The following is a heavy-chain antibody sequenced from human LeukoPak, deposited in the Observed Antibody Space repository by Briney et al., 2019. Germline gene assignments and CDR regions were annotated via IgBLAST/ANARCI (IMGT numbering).Heavy chain of an antibody. CDR2: INHSGST. J-gene: IGHJ1*01. CDR1: GGSFSGYC. CDR3: ARGVRYCSSTSCSFVYFQH. V-gene: IGHV4-34*01. Sequence: PSETLSLTCAVYGGSFSGYCWSWIRQPPGKGLEWIGEINHSGSTNYNPSLKSRVTISVDTSKNQFSLKLSSVTAADTAVYYCARGVRYCSSTSCSFVYFQHWGQGTLVTVSS. D-gene: IGHD2-2*01.